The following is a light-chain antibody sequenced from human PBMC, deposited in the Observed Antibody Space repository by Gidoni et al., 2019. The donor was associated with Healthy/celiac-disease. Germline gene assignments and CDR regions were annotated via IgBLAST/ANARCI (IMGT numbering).Light chain of an antibody. CDR2: GKN. J-gene: IGLJ1*01. Sequence: SSELTQDPAVSVALGQTVRITCQGDSLRSYYASRYQQKPGQAPVLVIYGKNNRPSRIPDLFSVSSSGNTASLTVTGAQAEDEADYYCNSRDSSGSHHYVFGTGTKVTVL. V-gene: IGLV3-19*01. CDR3: NSRDSSGSHHYV. CDR1: SLRSYY.